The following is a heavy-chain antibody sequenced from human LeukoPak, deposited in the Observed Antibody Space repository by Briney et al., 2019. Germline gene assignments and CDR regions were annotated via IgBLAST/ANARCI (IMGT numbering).Heavy chain of an antibody. Sequence: NPSETLSLTCAVSGGSISSSNWWTWVRQPPGKGLEWIGEIYHTGIINYNPSLKGRGTISVDTSKNQFSLNLSSVTAADTAVYYCARVGAVTTRGWNYFDYWGQGTLVTVSS. CDR1: GGSISSSNW. CDR3: ARVGAVTTRGWNYFDY. V-gene: IGHV4-4*02. D-gene: IGHD4-17*01. J-gene: IGHJ4*02. CDR2: IYHTGII.